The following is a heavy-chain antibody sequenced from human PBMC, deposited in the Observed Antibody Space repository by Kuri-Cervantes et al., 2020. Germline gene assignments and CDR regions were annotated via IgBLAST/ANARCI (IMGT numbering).Heavy chain of an antibody. CDR2: IKPDGGVK. J-gene: IGHJ5*02. Sequence: GESLKIPCAASGLKCSMFWMSWVRQAPGKGPEWVANIKPDGGVKNYVDSVRGRFTISRDKAKSSLDLQMDSLRAKDTALYYCVRGGANFFSWGQGTQVTVSS. CDR3: VRGGANFFS. CDR1: GLKCSMFW. V-gene: IGHV3-7*04. D-gene: IGHD3-3*01.